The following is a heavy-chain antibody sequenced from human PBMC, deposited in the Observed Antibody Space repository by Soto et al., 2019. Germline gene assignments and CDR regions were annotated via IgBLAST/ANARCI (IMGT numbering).Heavy chain of an antibody. CDR2: IIPIFNST. D-gene: IGHD2-2*02. CDR1: GSRFSNYV. J-gene: IGHJ4*02. Sequence: QVQLMQSGAEVKTPGSSLKVSCKVSGSRFSNYVISWVRQAPGHGLEWLGRIIPIFNSTKYAQSFQGRVTITADKSTSTASLELSSLRSDDTAVYYCAREGRGKKAGYNGLVSLGYWGQGTLVTVSS. CDR3: AREGRGKKAGYNGLVSLGY. V-gene: IGHV1-69*06.